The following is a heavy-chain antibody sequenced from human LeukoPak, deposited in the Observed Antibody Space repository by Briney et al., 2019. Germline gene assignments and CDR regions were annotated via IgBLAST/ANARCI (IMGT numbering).Heavy chain of an antibody. V-gene: IGHV1-3*01. J-gene: IGHJ4*02. CDR1: GYTLTSYG. Sequence: GASVKVSCKASGYTLTSYGISWVRQAPGQGLEWMGWINAGNGNTKYSQKFQGRVTITRDTSASTAYMELSSLRSEDTAVYYCAREEKIAVAGRGYYFDYWGQGTLVTVSS. D-gene: IGHD6-19*01. CDR3: AREEKIAVAGRGYYFDY. CDR2: INAGNGNT.